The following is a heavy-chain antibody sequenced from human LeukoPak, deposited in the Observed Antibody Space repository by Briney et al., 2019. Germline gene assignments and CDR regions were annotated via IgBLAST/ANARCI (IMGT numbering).Heavy chain of an antibody. CDR2: IYWDDDK. V-gene: IGHV2-5*02. D-gene: IGHD5-18*01. CDR3: AHRDTAMVTGYFDY. CDR1: GFSLSTSGVG. Sequence: ESGPTLVKPTQTLTLTCTFSGFSLSTSGVGVGWIRQPPGKALEWLALIYWDDDKRYSPSLKSRLTITKDTSKNQVVLTMTNMDPVDTATYYCAHRDTAMVTGYFDYWGQGTLVTVSS. J-gene: IGHJ4*02.